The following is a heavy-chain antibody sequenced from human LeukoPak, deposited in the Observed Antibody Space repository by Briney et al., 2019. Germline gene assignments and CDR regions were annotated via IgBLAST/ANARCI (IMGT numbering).Heavy chain of an antibody. D-gene: IGHD2-2*01. CDR3: AREEGLFVVVPAAPNWFDP. Sequence: SVKVSCKASGGTFSSYAISWVRQAPGQGLEWMGRIIPIFGIANYAQKFQGRVTITADKSTSTAYMELSSLRSEDTAAYYCAREEGLFVVVPAAPNWFDPWGQGTLVTVSS. J-gene: IGHJ5*02. CDR2: IIPIFGIA. CDR1: GGTFSSYA. V-gene: IGHV1-69*04.